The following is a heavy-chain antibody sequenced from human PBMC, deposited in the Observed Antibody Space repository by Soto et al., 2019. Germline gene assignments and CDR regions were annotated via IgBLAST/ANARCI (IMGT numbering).Heavy chain of an antibody. CDR1: GGSFSGYY. D-gene: IGHD3-10*01. CDR2: INHSGST. V-gene: IGHV4-34*01. CDR3: ARNYGSGSYRTIDY. J-gene: IGHJ4*02. Sequence: SETLSLTCAVSGGSFSGYYWSWIRQPPGKGLEWIGEINHSGSTNYNPSLKSRVTISVDTSKNQFSLKLSSVTAADTAVYYCARNYGSGSYRTIDYWGQGTLVTVS.